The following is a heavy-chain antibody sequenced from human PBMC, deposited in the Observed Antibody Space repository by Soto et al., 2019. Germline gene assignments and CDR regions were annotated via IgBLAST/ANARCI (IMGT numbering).Heavy chain of an antibody. Sequence: QVHLVESGGGVVQPGRSLRLSCAASGITFSNYAVHWVRQVPGKGLEWVAIISYDGSDKYYADSVKGRFTISRDNSKDTVYLQMNSLRHEDTAMYYCARDLSPDYWGQGTLVTVSS. CDR1: GITFSNYA. V-gene: IGHV3-30-3*01. CDR3: ARDLSPDY. CDR2: ISYDGSDK. J-gene: IGHJ4*02.